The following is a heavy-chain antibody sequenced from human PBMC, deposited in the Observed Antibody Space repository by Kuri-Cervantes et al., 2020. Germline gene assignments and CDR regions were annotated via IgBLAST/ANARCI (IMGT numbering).Heavy chain of an antibody. Sequence: ESLKISCTASGFTFGDYAMSWIRQPPGKGLEWIGYIYYSGSTNYNPSLKSRVTISVDTSKNQFSLKLSSVTAADTAVYYCARGGWLLPQRRGHYMDVWGKGTTVTVSS. D-gene: IGHD3-22*01. CDR1: GFTFGDYA. CDR2: IYYSGST. CDR3: ARGGWLLPQRRGHYMDV. V-gene: IGHV4-59*01. J-gene: IGHJ6*03.